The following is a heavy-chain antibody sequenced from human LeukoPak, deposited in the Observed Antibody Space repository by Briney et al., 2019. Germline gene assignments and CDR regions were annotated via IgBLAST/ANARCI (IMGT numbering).Heavy chain of an antibody. CDR2: ISSSGSTI. J-gene: IGHJ6*02. D-gene: IGHD5-12*01. CDR3: AREGIVATFYYYYGMDV. V-gene: IGHV3-11*01. CDR1: GVTFSDYY. Sequence: GGSLRLSCAASGVTFSDYYMSWIRQAPGKGLEWVSYISSSGSTIYYADSVKGRFTISRDNAKNSLYLQMNSLRAEDTAVYYCAREGIVATFYYYYGMDVWGQGTTVTVSS.